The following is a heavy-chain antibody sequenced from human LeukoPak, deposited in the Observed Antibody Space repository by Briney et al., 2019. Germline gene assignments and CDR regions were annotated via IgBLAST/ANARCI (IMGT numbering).Heavy chain of an antibody. CDR2: IYYSGST. J-gene: IGHJ6*03. CDR3: ARGLQDIVLVVAASPYYYYYMDV. D-gene: IGHD2-15*01. Sequence: SETLSLTCTVSGGSISSYYWSWIRQPPGKGLEWIGYIYYSGSTNYNPSLKSRVTISVDTSKNQFSLKLSSVTAADTAVYYCARGLQDIVLVVAASPYYYYYMDVWGKGTTVTVSS. CDR1: GGSISSYY. V-gene: IGHV4-59*01.